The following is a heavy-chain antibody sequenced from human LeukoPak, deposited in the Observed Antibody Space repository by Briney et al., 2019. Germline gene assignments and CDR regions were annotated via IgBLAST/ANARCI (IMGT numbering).Heavy chain of an antibody. CDR1: GGSITGYY. V-gene: IGHV4-59*01. D-gene: IGHD4-23*01. CDR2: IVNSGST. Sequence: SETLSLTCTVSGGSITGYYWIWVRQPPEKGLEWIGYIVNSGSTTYNPSLKSRVTISIDTSKNQFTLKLSSVTAADTAVYYCARNHGGWFDSWGQGTLVTVSS. CDR3: ARNHGGWFDS. J-gene: IGHJ5*01.